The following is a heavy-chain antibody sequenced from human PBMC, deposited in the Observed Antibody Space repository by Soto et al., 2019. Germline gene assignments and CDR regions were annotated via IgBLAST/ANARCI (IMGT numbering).Heavy chain of an antibody. J-gene: IGHJ4*02. CDR1: GYTFSNYG. CDR3: ARVSNYGDYY. D-gene: IGHD4-17*01. V-gene: IGHV1-18*01. CDR2: ISGYNGNT. Sequence: QVQLVQSGAEVKKPGASVKVSCKASGYTFSNYGISWVRQAPGQGLEWMGWISGYNGNTNYGQKFQGRVTMTTDTPTSTAYMDLRSLRSDDTAMYYCARVSNYGDYYWGQGTLVTVSS.